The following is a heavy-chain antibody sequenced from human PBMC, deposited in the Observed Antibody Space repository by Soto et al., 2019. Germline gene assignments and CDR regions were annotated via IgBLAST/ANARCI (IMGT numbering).Heavy chain of an antibody. CDR3: AKDRSMGLRSNYFDY. D-gene: IGHD4-17*01. V-gene: IGHV3-23*01. CDR1: GFTISSYA. CDR2: ISGSGGST. Sequence: ELQLLESGGGLVQRGGSLRLSCAASGFTISSYAMSWVRQAPGKGLEWVSAISGSGGSTYYADSVKGRFTISRDNSKNTLYLQMNSLRAEDTAVYYCAKDRSMGLRSNYFDYWGQGTLVTVSS. J-gene: IGHJ4*02.